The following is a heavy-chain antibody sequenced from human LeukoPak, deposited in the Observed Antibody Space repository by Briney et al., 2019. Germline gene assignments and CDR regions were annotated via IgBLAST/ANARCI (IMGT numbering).Heavy chain of an antibody. Sequence: ASVKVSCKASGYTFTTYGISWVRQAPGQGLEWMGWFSNYNGNTNYAPKLQDRVTVTTDTSATTAYMELRTLTSDDTAVYYCAREARITIFGVVGHDAFDIWGQGTMVTVSS. V-gene: IGHV1-18*01. CDR2: FSNYNGNT. J-gene: IGHJ3*02. D-gene: IGHD3-3*01. CDR1: GYTFTTYG. CDR3: AREARITIFGVVGHDAFDI.